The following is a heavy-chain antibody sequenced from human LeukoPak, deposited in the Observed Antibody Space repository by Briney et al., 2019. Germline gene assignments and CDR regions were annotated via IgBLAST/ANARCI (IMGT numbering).Heavy chain of an antibody. D-gene: IGHD2-2*01. CDR1: GGSISSSSYY. J-gene: IGHJ4*02. CDR2: IYYSGST. V-gene: IGHV4-39*01. Sequence: SETLSLTCTVSGGSISSSSYYWGWIRQPPGKGLEWIGSIYYSGSTYYNPSLKSRVTISVDTSKNQFSLKLSSVTAADTAVYYCARQPRSLDCSSTSCYEDYWGQGTLVTVSS. CDR3: ARQPRSLDCSSTSCYEDY.